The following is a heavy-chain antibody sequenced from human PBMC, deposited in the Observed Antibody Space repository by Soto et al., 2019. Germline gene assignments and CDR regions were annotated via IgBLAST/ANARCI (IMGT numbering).Heavy chain of an antibody. CDR3: AKDPLPLNDYSDY. V-gene: IGHV3-23*01. Sequence: PGGSLRLSCAASGFTFSSYAMSWVRQAPGKGLEWVSAISGSGGSTYYADSMKGRYTISRDNSKNTLYLQMNSLRAEDTAVYYCAKDPLPLNDYSDYWGQGTLVTVSS. CDR1: GFTFSSYA. J-gene: IGHJ4*02. CDR2: ISGSGGST.